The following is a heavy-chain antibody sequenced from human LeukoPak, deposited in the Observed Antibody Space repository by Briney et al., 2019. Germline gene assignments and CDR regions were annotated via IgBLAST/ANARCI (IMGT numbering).Heavy chain of an antibody. CDR1: GYTFTSYD. CDR2: MNPDSSDT. D-gene: IGHD3-22*01. J-gene: IGHJ4*02. V-gene: IGHV1-8*03. CDR3: ARGRYDSSGYYSY. Sequence: ASVKVSCKASGYTFTSYDINWVRQPSAQGLEWMGWMNPDSSDTGYAQKFQGRVTVTRDTSISTAYMELSSLRSDNTVVYYCARGRYDSSGYYSYWGQGTLVTVSS.